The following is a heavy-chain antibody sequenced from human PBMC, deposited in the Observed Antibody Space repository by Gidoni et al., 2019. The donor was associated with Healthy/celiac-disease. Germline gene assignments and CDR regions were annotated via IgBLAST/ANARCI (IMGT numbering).Heavy chain of an antibody. Sequence: EVQLVESGGGLVQPGGSLRLSCAASGVTFSSYAMSWVRQAPGKGLGGVAAISGSGGSTYYADAVKGRFTISRDNAKNTLYLQMNSLRAEDTAVYYCAKAYSSGWIFDYWGQGTLVTVSS. J-gene: IGHJ4*02. D-gene: IGHD6-19*01. CDR1: GVTFSSYA. V-gene: IGHV3-23*04. CDR3: AKAYSSGWIFDY. CDR2: ISGSGGST.